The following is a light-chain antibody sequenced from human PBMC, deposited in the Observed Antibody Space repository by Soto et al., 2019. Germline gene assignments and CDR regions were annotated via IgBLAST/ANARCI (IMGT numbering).Light chain of an antibody. CDR1: QSISSW. CDR3: HQYNNYSWT. Sequence: DIQMTQSPSTLYASVGDRVTITCRASQSISSWLAWYQQKPGKAPKLLIYKASSLESGVPSRFSGSGSGTEFTLTISSLQPDDFATYYCHQYNNYSWTFGQGTKVEIK. J-gene: IGKJ1*01. V-gene: IGKV1-5*03. CDR2: KAS.